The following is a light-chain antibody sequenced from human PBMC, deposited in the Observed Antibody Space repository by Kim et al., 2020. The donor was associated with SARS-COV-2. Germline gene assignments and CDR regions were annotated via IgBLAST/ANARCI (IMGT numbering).Light chain of an antibody. V-gene: IGLV3-10*01. CDR2: EDT. CDR1: ALPKNF. Sequence: SYELTQPPSVSVSPGQTARITCSGDALPKNFAYWYQQKSGQAPVLVIYEDTKRPSGIPKRFSGSTSGTMATLTVSGAQVEDEADYYCYSTDSRRHAVFGG. CDR3: YSTDSRRHAV. J-gene: IGLJ2*01.